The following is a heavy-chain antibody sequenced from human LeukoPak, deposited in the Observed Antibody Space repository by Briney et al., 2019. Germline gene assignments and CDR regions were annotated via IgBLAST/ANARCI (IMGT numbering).Heavy chain of an antibody. Sequence: SETLSLTCSVSNYSLKRGYYWHWIRQSPGKGLEWIGYIYHSGDSKYNPSLKSRVIMSVDTSKNQFSLNLTSVTAADTAVYYCARAIPGLYYFEQWGQGTPVTVSS. CDR1: NYSLKRGYY. D-gene: IGHD2-2*02. V-gene: IGHV4-61*01. CDR3: ARAIPGLYYFEQ. CDR2: IYHSGDS. J-gene: IGHJ4*02.